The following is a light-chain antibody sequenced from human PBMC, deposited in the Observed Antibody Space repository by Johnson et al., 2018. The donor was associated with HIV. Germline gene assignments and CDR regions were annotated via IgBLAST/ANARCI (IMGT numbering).Light chain of an antibody. J-gene: IGLJ1*01. CDR2: DNN. CDR1: SSNIGNNY. CDR3: GTWDTSLSAGGV. Sequence: QSVLTQPPSVSAAPGQRVTISCSGSSSNIGNNYVSWYQQLPGTVPKLLIYDNNKRPSGIPDRFSGSKSGTSATLDITGLQTGDEADYYCGTWDTSLSAGGVFGTGTKVTVL. V-gene: IGLV1-51*01.